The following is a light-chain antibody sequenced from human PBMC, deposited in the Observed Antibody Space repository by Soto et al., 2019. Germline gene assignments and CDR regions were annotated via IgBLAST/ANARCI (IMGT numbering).Light chain of an antibody. CDR3: QQYNNWPRT. CDR1: QSVGSN. Sequence: EIVMTQSPATLSVSPGERATLSCRASQSVGSNLAWYQQKPGQAPRLLIYGASTRATGLPARFSGSGSGPEFTLTISSLQSEDFAVYYCQQYNNWPRTSGQGTKVDIK. J-gene: IGKJ1*01. V-gene: IGKV3-15*01. CDR2: GAS.